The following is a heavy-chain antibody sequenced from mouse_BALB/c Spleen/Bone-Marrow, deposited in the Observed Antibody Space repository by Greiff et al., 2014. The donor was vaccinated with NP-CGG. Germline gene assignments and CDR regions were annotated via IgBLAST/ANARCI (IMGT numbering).Heavy chain of an antibody. Sequence: VKVVESGPGLVAPSQSLSITCTVSGFSLTSYGVHWVRQPPGKGLEWLGVIWAGGSTNYNSALMPRLSISKDNSKSQVFLKMNSLQTDDTAMYYCARVYLWYFDVWGAGTRSPSPQ. CDR1: GFSLTSYG. V-gene: IGHV2-9*02. CDR3: ARVYLWYFDV. J-gene: IGHJ1*01. D-gene: IGHD2-3*01. CDR2: IWAGGST.